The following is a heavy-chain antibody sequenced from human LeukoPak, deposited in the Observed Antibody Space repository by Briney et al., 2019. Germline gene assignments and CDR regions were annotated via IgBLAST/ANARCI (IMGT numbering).Heavy chain of an antibody. CDR3: AELGITMIGGV. CDR1: GFTFSSYG. D-gene: IGHD3-10*02. J-gene: IGHJ6*04. Sequence: GGSLRLSCAASGFTFSSYGMSWVRQAPGKGLEWVSAISGSGGSTYYADSVKGRFTISRDNAKNSLYLQMNSLRAEDTAVYYCAELGITMIGGVWGKGTTVTISS. V-gene: IGHV3-23*01. CDR2: ISGSGGST.